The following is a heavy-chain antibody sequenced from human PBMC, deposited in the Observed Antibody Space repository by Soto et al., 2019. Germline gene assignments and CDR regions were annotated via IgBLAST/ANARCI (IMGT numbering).Heavy chain of an antibody. Sequence: GGSVRRSCAASGFTFSSYAMSWVRQAPGKGLEWVSTISGSGGSTYYADSAKGRFTISRDNSKNTLYLQKSSLRVEDTAVYYCAKNKYSGVYYFAYVVQGTMLTVSS. CDR1: GFTFSSYA. D-gene: IGHD1-26*01. J-gene: IGHJ4*02. CDR3: AKNKYSGVYYFAY. CDR2: ISGSGGST. V-gene: IGHV3-23*01.